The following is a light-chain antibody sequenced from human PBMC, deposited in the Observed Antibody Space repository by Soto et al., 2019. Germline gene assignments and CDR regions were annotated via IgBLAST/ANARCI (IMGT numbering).Light chain of an antibody. CDR3: QVFGTSPLFA. CDR1: LPISNY. V-gene: IGKV3-20*01. Sequence: TQSPSSLSASVGDRVTITCRASLPISNYLAWYQQKPGQAPRLLIYGASSRASGIPERFSGSGSGTDFTLTISRLEPGDFAVYYCQVFGTSPLFAFGPGTKVEVK. CDR2: GAS. J-gene: IGKJ3*01.